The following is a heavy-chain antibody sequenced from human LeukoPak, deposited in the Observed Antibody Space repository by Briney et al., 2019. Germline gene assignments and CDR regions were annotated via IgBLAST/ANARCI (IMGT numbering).Heavy chain of an antibody. V-gene: IGHV4-59*01. CDR3: ARGGDGYFDY. J-gene: IGHJ4*02. CDR1: GGSISSYY. D-gene: IGHD5-24*01. Sequence: SETLSLTCTVSGGSISSYYWSWIRQPPGKGLEWIGYIYYSGSTNYNPSLKSRVTISVDTSKNQFSLRLSSVTAADTAVYYCARGGDGYFDYWGQGTLVTVSS. CDR2: IYYSGST.